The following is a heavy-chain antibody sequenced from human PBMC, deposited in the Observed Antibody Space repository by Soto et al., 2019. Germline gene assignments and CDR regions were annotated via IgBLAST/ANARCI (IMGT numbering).Heavy chain of an antibody. J-gene: IGHJ3*02. V-gene: IGHV1-69*02. CDR3: ARPRLPYYYDSSGYYFAFDI. CDR1: GGTFSSYT. CDR2: IIPIFGIA. D-gene: IGHD3-22*01. Sequence: ASVKVSCKASGGTFSSYTISWVRQAPGQGLEWMGRIIPIFGIANYAQKFQGRVTITADESTSTAYMELSSLRSEDTAVYYCARPRLPYYYDSSGYYFAFDIWGQGTMVTVSS.